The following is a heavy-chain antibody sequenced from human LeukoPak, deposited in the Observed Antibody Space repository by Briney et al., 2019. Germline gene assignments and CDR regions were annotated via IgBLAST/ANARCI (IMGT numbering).Heavy chain of an antibody. CDR3: ARTMVRGVIPFDY. V-gene: IGHV5-51*01. D-gene: IGHD3-10*01. Sequence: GESLKISCKGSGYSFTSYWIGWVRQMPGKGLEWMGIIYPGDSDTRYSPSFQGQVTISADKSISTAYLRWSSLKASDTAIYYCARTMVRGVIPFDYWGQGTLVTVSS. CDR2: IYPGDSDT. CDR1: GYSFTSYW. J-gene: IGHJ4*02.